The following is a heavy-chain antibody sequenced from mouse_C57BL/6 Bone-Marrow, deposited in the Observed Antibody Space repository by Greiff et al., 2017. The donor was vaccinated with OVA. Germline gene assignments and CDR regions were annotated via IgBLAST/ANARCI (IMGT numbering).Heavy chain of an antibody. CDR2: ISSGSSTI. V-gene: IGHV5-17*01. D-gene: IGHD2-4*01. Sequence: EVQLVESGGGLVKPGGSLKLSCAASGFTFSDYGMNWVRQAPEKGLEWVAYISSGSSTIYYADTVKGRFTISRDNAKNTLFLQMTSLRSEDTAMYYCARRDYYDYDGNAMDYWGQGTSVTVSS. CDR3: ARRDYYDYDGNAMDY. J-gene: IGHJ4*01. CDR1: GFTFSDYG.